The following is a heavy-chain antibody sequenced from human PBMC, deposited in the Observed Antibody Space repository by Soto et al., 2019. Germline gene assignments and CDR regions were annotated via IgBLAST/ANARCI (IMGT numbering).Heavy chain of an antibody. Sequence: SVKVSCKASVCTFSSYTISWVRQAPGQGLEWMGRIIPILGIANYAQKFQGRVTITADKSTSTAYMELSSLRSEHTAVYYCARAPVSRDYYDSSGYWTNWGQGTLVTVSS. J-gene: IGHJ4*02. CDR2: IIPILGIA. V-gene: IGHV1-69*02. D-gene: IGHD3-22*01. CDR1: VCTFSSYT. CDR3: ARAPVSRDYYDSSGYWTN.